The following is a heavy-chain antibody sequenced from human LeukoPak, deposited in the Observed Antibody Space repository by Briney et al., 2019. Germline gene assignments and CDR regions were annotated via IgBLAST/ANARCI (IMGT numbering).Heavy chain of an antibody. J-gene: IGHJ6*02. CDR3: ARPSTGGYYGMDV. V-gene: IGHV4-34*01. CDR1: GGSFSGYY. CDR2: INHSGST. D-gene: IGHD2-2*01. Sequence: SETLSLTCAVYGGSFSGYYWSWIRQPPGKGLEWIGEINHSGSTNYNPSLKSRVTISVDTSKNQFSLKLSSVTAADTAVYYCARPSTGGYYGMDVWGQGTTVTVSS.